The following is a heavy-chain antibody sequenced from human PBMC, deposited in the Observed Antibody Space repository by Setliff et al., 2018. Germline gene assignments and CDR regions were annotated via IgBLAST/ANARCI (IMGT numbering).Heavy chain of an antibody. CDR3: ARIVVVISHPHYYYYYGMDV. V-gene: IGHV1-69*05. CDR1: GGTFSSYA. J-gene: IGHJ6*02. D-gene: IGHD3-22*01. Sequence: VASVKVSCKASGGTFSSYAISWVRQAPGQGLEWMGGIIPIFGTANYAQKFQGRVTITTDESTSTAYMELSSLRSEDTAVYYCARIVVVISHPHYYYYYGMDVWGQGTTVTVSS. CDR2: IIPIFGTA.